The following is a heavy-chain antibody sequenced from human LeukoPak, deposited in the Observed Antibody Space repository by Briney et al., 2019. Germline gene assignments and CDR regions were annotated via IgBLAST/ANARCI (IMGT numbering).Heavy chain of an antibody. CDR1: GGTFSSYA. D-gene: IGHD3-16*01. CDR3: ARGFGGLDGMDV. V-gene: IGHV1-69*06. Sequence: ASVKVSCKASGGTFSSYAISWVRQAPGQGLEWMGGIIPIFGTANYAQKFQGRVTITADKSTSTAYMELSSLRSEGTAVYYCARGFGGLDGMDVWGKGTTVTVSS. CDR2: IIPIFGTA. J-gene: IGHJ6*04.